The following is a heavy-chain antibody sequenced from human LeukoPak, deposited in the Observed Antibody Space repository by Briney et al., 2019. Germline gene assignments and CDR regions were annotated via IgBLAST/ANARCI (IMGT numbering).Heavy chain of an antibody. CDR2: ISYDGSNK. CDR3: ARGRQEDTYTSSIAHFGY. J-gene: IGHJ4*02. Sequence: PGGSLRLSCAASGFTFSSYATHWVRQAPGKGLEWVAVISYDGSNKYYADSVKGRFTISRDNSKNTLYLQMNSLRAEDTAVYYCARGRQEDTYTSSIAHFGYWGQGTLVTVSS. CDR1: GFTFSSYA. D-gene: IGHD6-6*01. V-gene: IGHV3-30*04.